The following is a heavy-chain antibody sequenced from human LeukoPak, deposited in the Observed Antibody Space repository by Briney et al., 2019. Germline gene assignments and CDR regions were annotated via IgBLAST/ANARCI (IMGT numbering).Heavy chain of an antibody. V-gene: IGHV4-39*01. CDR3: ARHAGAVAARDPFGS. D-gene: IGHD3-10*01. CDR1: GGSINSRSYY. J-gene: IGHJ3*01. Sequence: SETLSLTCTVSGGSINSRSYYWGWIRQPPGKGLEWIGSIYYSGNTYYTPSLKSRVTISVDTSKNQFSLKLNSVTAADTAVYYCARHAGAVAARDPFGSWGQGTMVTVSS. CDR2: IYYSGNT.